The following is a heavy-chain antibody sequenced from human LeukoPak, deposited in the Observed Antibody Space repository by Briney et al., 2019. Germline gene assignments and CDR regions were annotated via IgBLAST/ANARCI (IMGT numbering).Heavy chain of an antibody. D-gene: IGHD3-3*01. CDR3: ARGGSYYDFWSGYYDYYCYMDV. V-gene: IGHV4-59*01. CDR1: GGSISSYY. Sequence: AETLSLTCTVSGGSISSYYWSWIRQPPGKGLEWIGYISTDGSTNYNPSLKSRVTTSVDTSNNQFSLRLTSVTAADTAVYYCARGGSYYDFWSGYYDYYCYMDVWGK. CDR2: ISTDGST. J-gene: IGHJ6*03.